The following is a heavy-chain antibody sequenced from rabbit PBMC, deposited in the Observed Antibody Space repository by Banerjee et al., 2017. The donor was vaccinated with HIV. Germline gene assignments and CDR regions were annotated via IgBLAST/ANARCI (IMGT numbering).Heavy chain of an antibody. V-gene: IGHV1S45*01. CDR3: ARDLTGVIGWNLNL. Sequence: QEQLEESGGGLVKPEGSLTLTCKASGLDFSSSYWICWVRQAPGKGLEWIACIYAGSSGSTLYASWAKGRFTISKTSSTTVTLQMTSLTAADTASYFCARDLTGVIGWNLNLWGQGTLVTVS. J-gene: IGHJ4*01. CDR1: GLDFSSSYW. CDR2: IYAGSSGST. D-gene: IGHD1-1*01.